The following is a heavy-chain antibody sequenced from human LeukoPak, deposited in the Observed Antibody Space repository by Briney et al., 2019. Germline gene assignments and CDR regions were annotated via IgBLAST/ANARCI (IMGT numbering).Heavy chain of an antibody. CDR2: SNAGNGIT. CDR1: GYTFTSYA. CDR3: AREGADGPGGYFDY. V-gene: IGHV1-3*02. D-gene: IGHD5-24*01. J-gene: IGHJ4*02. Sequence: ASVKVSCKASGYTFTSYAMHWVRQAPGQRLEWMGWSNAGNGITKYSQEFQGRVTITRDTSASTAYMELSSLRSEDMAVYYCAREGADGPGGYFDYWGQGTLVTVSS.